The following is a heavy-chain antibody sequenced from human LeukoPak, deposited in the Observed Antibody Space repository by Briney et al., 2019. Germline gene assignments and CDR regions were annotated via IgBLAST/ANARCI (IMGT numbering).Heavy chain of an antibody. V-gene: IGHV3-23*01. CDR3: ARDRAYCGRDCFSSYFDY. CDR1: GFAFNFFA. J-gene: IGHJ4*02. Sequence: GGSLRLSCAASGFAFNFFAMSWVRQVPGKRLEWISTINANAGSTYYADSVKGRFTISRDNSKNTLYLQLNSLRAEDTAVYYCARDRAYCGRDCFSSYFDYWGQGTPVTVSS. D-gene: IGHD2-21*02. CDR2: INANAGST.